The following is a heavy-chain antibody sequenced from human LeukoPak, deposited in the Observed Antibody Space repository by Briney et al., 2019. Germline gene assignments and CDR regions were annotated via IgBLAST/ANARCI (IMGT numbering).Heavy chain of an antibody. Sequence: KPGGSLRLSCAASGFTFSSYSMNWVRQAPGKGLEWVSSISSSSSYIYYADSVKGRFTISRDNAKNSLYLQMNSLRAEDTAVYYCARSIGVAAAGPFDYWGQGTLVTVSS. D-gene: IGHD6-13*01. CDR2: ISSSSSYI. CDR3: ARSIGVAAAGPFDY. J-gene: IGHJ4*02. V-gene: IGHV3-21*01. CDR1: GFTFSSYS.